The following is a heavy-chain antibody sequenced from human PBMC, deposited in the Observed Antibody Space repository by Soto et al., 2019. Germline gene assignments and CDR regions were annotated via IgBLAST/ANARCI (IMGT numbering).Heavy chain of an antibody. CDR1: GFTFTSSS. CDR2: ITVGTGNT. D-gene: IGHD3-22*01. CDR3: AAGDSSGYYGG. J-gene: IGHJ4*02. V-gene: IGHV1-58*01. Sequence: SVKVSCKASGFTFTSSSVQWVRQARGQRLEWIGWITVGTGNTNYAQKFQERVSITRDMSTSTAYMELSNLRSEDTSVYYCAAGDSSGYYGGWGQGTQVTVSS.